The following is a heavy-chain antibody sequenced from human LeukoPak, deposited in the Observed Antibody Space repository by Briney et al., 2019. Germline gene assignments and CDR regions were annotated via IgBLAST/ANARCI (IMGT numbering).Heavy chain of an antibody. J-gene: IGHJ6*03. CDR1: GFTFSSYA. CDR2: MSYDGSNK. D-gene: IGHD6-13*01. Sequence: GGSLRLSCAASGFTFSSYAMHWVRQAPGKGLEWVAVMSYDGSNKYYADSVKGRFTISRDNSKNTLYLQMNSLRAEDTAVYYCAREAGYSSSWYGPRGYYYYMDVWGKGTTVTVSS. V-gene: IGHV3-30*04. CDR3: AREAGYSSSWYGPRGYYYYMDV.